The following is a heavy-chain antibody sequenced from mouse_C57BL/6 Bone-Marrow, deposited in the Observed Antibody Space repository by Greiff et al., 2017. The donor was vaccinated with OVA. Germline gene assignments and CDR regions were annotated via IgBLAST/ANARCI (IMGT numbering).Heavy chain of an antibody. V-gene: IGHV1-42*01. CDR1: GYSFTGYY. J-gene: IGHJ4*01. Sequence: EVQLQESGPELVKPGASVKISCKASGYSFTGYYMNWVKQSPEKSLEWIGEINPSTGGTTYNQKFKAKATLTVDKSSSTAYMQLKSLTSEDSAVYYCARESIAMDYWGQGTSVTVSS. CDR2: INPSTGGT. CDR3: ARESIAMDY.